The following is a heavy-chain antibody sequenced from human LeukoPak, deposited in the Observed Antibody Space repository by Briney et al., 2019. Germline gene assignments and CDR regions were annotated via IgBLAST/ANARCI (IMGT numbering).Heavy chain of an antibody. CDR2: MNPNSGDT. V-gene: IGHV1-8*02. CDR1: GYTFTSYD. D-gene: IGHD3-10*01. J-gene: IGHJ5*02. Sequence: ASVKVSCKASGYTFTSYDVNWVRQATGQGLEWMGWMNPNSGDTGYVQKFQGRVAMTRTTSTTTAYMELTSLRSEDTAVYYCARSGFGSGASFDPWGQGTLVTVSS. CDR3: ARSGFGSGASFDP.